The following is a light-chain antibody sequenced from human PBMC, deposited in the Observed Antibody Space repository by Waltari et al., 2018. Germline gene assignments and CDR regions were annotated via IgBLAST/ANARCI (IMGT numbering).Light chain of an antibody. Sequence: QLVVTQSPSASASLGASVKLTCTLSSGPSSHAIAWHQQQPEKGPRYLMKISSDGSHIKGDGIPDRFSGSSSGAERYLTISSLQSEDEADYYCQTWGTGIWVFGGGTKLTVL. J-gene: IGLJ3*02. V-gene: IGLV4-69*01. CDR3: QTWGTGIWV. CDR2: ISSDGSH. CDR1: SGPSSHA.